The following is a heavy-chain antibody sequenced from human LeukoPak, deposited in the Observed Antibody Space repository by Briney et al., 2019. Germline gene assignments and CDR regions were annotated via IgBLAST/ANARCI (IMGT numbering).Heavy chain of an antibody. CDR3: ARGQGTVTTH. V-gene: IGHV4-34*01. CDR1: GGSFSGYY. CDR2: INHSGST. J-gene: IGHJ4*02. Sequence: SETLSLTCAVYGGSFSGYYWTWIRQPPGKGLEWIGEINHSGSTNYNPSLKSRVTISVDTSKNQFSLKLSSVTAADTAVYYCARGQGTVTTHWGQGTLVTVSS. D-gene: IGHD4-17*01.